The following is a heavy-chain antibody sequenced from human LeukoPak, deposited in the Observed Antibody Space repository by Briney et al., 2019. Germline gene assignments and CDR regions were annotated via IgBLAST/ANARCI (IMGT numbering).Heavy chain of an antibody. CDR3: AGYGGSYPYYMDV. D-gene: IGHD1-26*01. V-gene: IGHV3-66*01. CDR2: ICTDGTT. J-gene: IGHJ6*03. CDR1: GFSVTNY. Sequence: PGGSLRLSCAASGFSVTNYMTWVRQAPGKGLEWVSVICTDGTTYYADSVKGRFTISRDNSKNTLYLQMNSLRGEDTAAYYCAGYGGSYPYYMDVWGKGTTVTMSS.